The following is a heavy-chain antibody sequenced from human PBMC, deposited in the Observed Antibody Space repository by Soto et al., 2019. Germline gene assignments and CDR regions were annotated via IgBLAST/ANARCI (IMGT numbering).Heavy chain of an antibody. V-gene: IGHV1-18*01. CDR2: ISAYNGNT. Sequence: QVQLVQSGAEVKKPGASVKVSCKASGYTFTSYGISWVRQAPGQGLEWMGWISAYNGNTNYAQKLQGRVTMTTDTSTSKAYMELRSLRSDDTAVYYCARDWSAPRPYYYGMDVWGQGTTVTVSS. CDR1: GYTFTSYG. CDR3: ARDWSAPRPYYYGMDV. J-gene: IGHJ6*02.